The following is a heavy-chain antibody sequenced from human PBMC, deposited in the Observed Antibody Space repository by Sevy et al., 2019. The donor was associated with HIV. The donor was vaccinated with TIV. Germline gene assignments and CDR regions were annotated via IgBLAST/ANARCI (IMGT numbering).Heavy chain of an antibody. D-gene: IGHD6-19*01. V-gene: IGHV4-59*01. J-gene: IGHJ4*02. CDR2: LYYSGIT. Sequence: SETLSLTCTVSGDSISSYYWSWIRQPPGKGLEWIGYLYYSGITNYNPSLKSRVTISGDTPKNQFSLKLSSVTAADTAVYYCARGLAYYFDYWGQGTLVTVSS. CDR1: GDSISSYY. CDR3: ARGLAYYFDY.